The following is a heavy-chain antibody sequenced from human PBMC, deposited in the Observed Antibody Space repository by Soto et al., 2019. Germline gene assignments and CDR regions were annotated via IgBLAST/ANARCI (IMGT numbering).Heavy chain of an antibody. CDR1: GFNVSTNY. CDR2: MYSGGTT. V-gene: IGHV3-53*01. D-gene: IGHD6-19*01. Sequence: EVQLVESGGGLMQPGGSLRLSCAASGFNVSTNYMTWVRQAPGKGLEWVSVMYSGGTTYYADSVKGRFIISRDNFKNILYLQMNNLRAEDTALYYCARGSGSLYYFHYWGQGXXVXXX. J-gene: IGHJ4*02. CDR3: ARGSGSLYYFHY.